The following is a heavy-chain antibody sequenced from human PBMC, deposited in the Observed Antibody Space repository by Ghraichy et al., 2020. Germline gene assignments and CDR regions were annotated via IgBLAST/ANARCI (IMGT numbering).Heavy chain of an antibody. Sequence: SETLSLTCTVSGGSISRSSYYWGWIRQPPGKGLEWIGSIYYSGSTYYNPALKSRVTISVDTSKNQFSLKLSSVTAADTAVYYCARHGTNYSSGWPVPDYWGQGTLVTVSS. J-gene: IGHJ4*02. V-gene: IGHV4-39*01. CDR1: GGSISRSSYY. D-gene: IGHD6-19*01. CDR3: ARHGTNYSSGWPVPDY. CDR2: IYYSGST.